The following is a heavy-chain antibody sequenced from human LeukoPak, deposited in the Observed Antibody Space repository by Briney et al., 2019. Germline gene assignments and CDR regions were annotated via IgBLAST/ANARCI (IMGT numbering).Heavy chain of an antibody. CDR2: IIPIFGTA. Sequence: SVKVSCKASGGTFSNYAISWVRQAPGQGLEWMGGIIPIFGTANYAQKFQGRVTITTDESTSTAYMELSSLRSEDTAVYYCAREAVAGTEDYFDYWGQGTLVTVSS. V-gene: IGHV1-69*05. J-gene: IGHJ4*02. CDR1: GGTFSNYA. CDR3: AREAVAGTEDYFDY. D-gene: IGHD6-19*01.